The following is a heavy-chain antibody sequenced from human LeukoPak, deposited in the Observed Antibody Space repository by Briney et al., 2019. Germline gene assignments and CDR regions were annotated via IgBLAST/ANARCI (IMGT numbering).Heavy chain of an antibody. Sequence: PSETLSLTCTVSGGSISSSSYYWGWIRQPPGKGLEWIGSIYYSGSTYYNPSLKSRVTISVDTSKNQFSLKLSSVAAADTAVYYCARGRWELELPFFDYWGQGTLVTVSS. J-gene: IGHJ4*02. CDR2: IYYSGST. V-gene: IGHV4-39*07. CDR1: GGSISSSSYY. D-gene: IGHD1-7*01. CDR3: ARGRWELELPFFDY.